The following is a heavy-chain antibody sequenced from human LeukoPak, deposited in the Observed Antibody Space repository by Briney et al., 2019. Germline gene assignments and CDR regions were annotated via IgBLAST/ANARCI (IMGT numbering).Heavy chain of an antibody. D-gene: IGHD3-10*01. V-gene: IGHV1-3*01. CDR2: INAGNGNT. CDR3: AISGVRGVIRYYFDY. CDR1: GYTFTSYA. J-gene: IGHJ4*02. Sequence: GASVKVSCKASGYTFTSYAMHWVRQAPGQRLEWMGWINAGNGNTKYSQKFQGRVTITRDTSASTAYMEPSSLRSEDTAVYYCAISGVRGVIRYYFDYWGQGTLVTVSS.